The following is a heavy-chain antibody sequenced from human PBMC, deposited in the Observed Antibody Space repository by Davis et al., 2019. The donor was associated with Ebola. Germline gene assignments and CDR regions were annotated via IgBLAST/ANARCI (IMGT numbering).Heavy chain of an antibody. V-gene: IGHV3-48*03. D-gene: IGHD3-9*01. Sequence: GGSLRLSCEVSGFTFSSNEMTWVRQAPGKGLEWVSYIDSSASTIYYEDSVKGRFTISRDNARDSLYLQMDSLRVEDTAIYYCARDAFSLSRYDTEDHWGQGTLVTVSS. CDR1: GFTFSSNE. CDR2: IDSSASTI. J-gene: IGHJ4*02. CDR3: ARDAFSLSRYDTEDH.